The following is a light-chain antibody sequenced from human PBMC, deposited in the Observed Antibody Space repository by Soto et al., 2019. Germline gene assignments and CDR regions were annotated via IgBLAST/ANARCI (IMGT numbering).Light chain of an antibody. CDR2: DVG. V-gene: IGLV2-11*01. J-gene: IGLJ1*01. Sequence: QSALTQPRSVSGSPGQSVTISCTGTSSDVGGYNYVSWYQQHPGKAPKLMIYDVGKRPSGVPDRFSGSKSDNTASLTISGLQAEGEADYYCCSYSGSYTRVFGTVTKLSVL. CDR1: SSDVGGYNY. CDR3: CSYSGSYTRV.